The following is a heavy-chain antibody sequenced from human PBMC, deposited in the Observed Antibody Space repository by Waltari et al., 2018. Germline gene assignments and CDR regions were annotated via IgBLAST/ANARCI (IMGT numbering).Heavy chain of an antibody. J-gene: IGHJ4*02. D-gene: IGHD3-22*01. CDR2: IIPISSTI. CDR1: GFPFRSYG. Sequence: EVRLVESGGGLVQPGGSRRVSCGSSGFPFRSYGMNWVRQAPGKGLEWVSYIIPISSTITYADSMKGRFTISRDNAKNSLYLQMTSLRADDTAVYYCVREYDSGGAGYWGQGTLVTVSS. V-gene: IGHV3-48*04. CDR3: VREYDSGGAGY.